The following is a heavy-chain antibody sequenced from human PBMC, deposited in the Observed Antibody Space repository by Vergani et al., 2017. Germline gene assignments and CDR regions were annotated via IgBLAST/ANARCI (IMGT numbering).Heavy chain of an antibody. CDR1: GGTFSSYT. Sequence: QVQLVQSGAEVKKPGSSVKVSCKASGGTFSSYTISWVRQAPGQGLEWMGWINTNTGNPTYAQGFTGRFVFSLDTSVSTAYLQICSLKAEDTAVYYCARAERSYDVWSGYSNYYYYMDVWGKGTTVTVSS. V-gene: IGHV7-4-1*01. CDR2: INTNTGNP. CDR3: ARAERSYDVWSGYSNYYYYMDV. D-gene: IGHD3-3*01. J-gene: IGHJ6*03.